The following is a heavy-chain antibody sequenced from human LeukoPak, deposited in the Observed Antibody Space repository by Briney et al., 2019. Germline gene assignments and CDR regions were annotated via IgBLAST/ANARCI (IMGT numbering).Heavy chain of an antibody. CDR3: ARGVGYCSGGRCYFDY. CDR2: IYSTGST. CDR1: GGSISSGGYY. Sequence: SGTLSLTCTVSGGSISSGGYYWSWIRQLPGKGLEWIGYIYSTGSTFYKPSLKSRVIMTVDTSKNQFSLKLSSVTAADTAVYYCARGVGYCSGGRCYFDYWGQGTLVSVSS. D-gene: IGHD2-15*01. J-gene: IGHJ4*02. V-gene: IGHV4-31*03.